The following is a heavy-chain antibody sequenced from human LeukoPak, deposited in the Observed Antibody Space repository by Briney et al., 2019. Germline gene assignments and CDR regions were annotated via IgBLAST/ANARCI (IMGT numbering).Heavy chain of an antibody. J-gene: IGHJ6*02. V-gene: IGHV3-30*18. D-gene: IGHD6-6*01. CDR1: GFTFCSYG. CDR3: AKAYSSSYGMDV. CDR2: ISYDGSNK. Sequence: GSLRLSCAASGFTFCSYGMHWVRQAPGKGLEWVAVISYDGSNKYYADSVKGRFTISRDNSKNTLYLQMNSLRAEDTAVYYCAKAYSSSYGMDVWGQGTTVTVSS.